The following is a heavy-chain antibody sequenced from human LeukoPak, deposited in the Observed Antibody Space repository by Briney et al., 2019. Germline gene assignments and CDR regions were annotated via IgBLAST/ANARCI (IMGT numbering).Heavy chain of an antibody. CDR2: IIPIFGTA. J-gene: IGHJ5*02. CDR1: GGTFSSYA. Sequence: GASVKVSCKASGGTFSSYAISWVRQAPGQGLEWMGGIIPIFGTANYAQKFQGRVTITADKSTSTAYMELSSLRSEDTAVYYCARGSTLTYYSGSGSYWGSWFDPWGQGTLVTVSS. CDR3: ARGSTLTYYSGSGSYWGSWFDP. V-gene: IGHV1-69*06. D-gene: IGHD3-10*01.